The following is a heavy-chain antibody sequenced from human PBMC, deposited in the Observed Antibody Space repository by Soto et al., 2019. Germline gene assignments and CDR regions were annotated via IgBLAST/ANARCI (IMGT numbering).Heavy chain of an antibody. CDR2: IHYSGNT. CDR3: ARFLRTSDSERYYMDV. CDR1: GGSISSYY. D-gene: IGHD1-1*01. Sequence: SDTLSLTCTVSGGSISSYYWSWIRQPPGKGLEWIGYIHYSGNTDYNPSLKSRLNTSVDTSKNQLTLKLSSVTAADTAVYYCARFLRTSDSERYYMDVWGKGTTVTVSS. V-gene: IGHV4-59*08. J-gene: IGHJ6*03.